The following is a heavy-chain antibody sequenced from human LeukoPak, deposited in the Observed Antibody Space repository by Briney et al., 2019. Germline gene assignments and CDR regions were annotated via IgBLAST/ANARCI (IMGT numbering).Heavy chain of an antibody. V-gene: IGHV3-30*02. J-gene: IGHJ4*02. CDR1: GFTFSSYG. Sequence: GGSLRLSCAASGFTFSSYGMHWVRQAPGKGLEWVAFIRYDGSNKYYADSVKGRFTISRDNSKNTLYLQMNSLRADDTAVYYCAKVRGVVITFFDYWGQGTLVTVSS. D-gene: IGHD3-22*01. CDR3: AKVRGVVITFFDY. CDR2: IRYDGSNK.